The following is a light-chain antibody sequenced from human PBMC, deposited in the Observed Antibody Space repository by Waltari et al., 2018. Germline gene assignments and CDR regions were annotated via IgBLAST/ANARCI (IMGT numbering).Light chain of an antibody. V-gene: IGLV2-23*02. CDR2: EVS. CDR1: RSDVADYPL. CDR3: CAFAGYGVYV. J-gene: IGLJ1*01. Sequence: SALTQPASVSGSPGQSIPISCTEIRSDVADYPLLSWYHHHPGGAPKLLIYEVSKRPSGVASRCYGSRSGKTASLTISGLQAEDEGDYYCCAFAGYGVYVFGSGTHVAVL.